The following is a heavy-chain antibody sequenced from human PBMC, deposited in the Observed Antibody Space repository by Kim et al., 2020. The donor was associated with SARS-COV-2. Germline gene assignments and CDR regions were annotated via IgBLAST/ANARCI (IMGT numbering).Heavy chain of an antibody. CDR2: ISYDGSNK. J-gene: IGHJ6*02. Sequence: GGSLRLSCAASGFTFSSYGMHWVRQAPGKGLVWVEVISYDGSNKYYADSVKGRFTISRDNSKNTLYLQMNSLRAEDAAVYYCAKDRTNYDIWSSYISAGPYYYYSSDVWGQGTTVTVSS. V-gene: IGHV3-30*18. CDR1: GFTFSSYG. D-gene: IGHD3-3*01. CDR3: AKDRTNYDIWSSYISAGPYYYYSSDV.